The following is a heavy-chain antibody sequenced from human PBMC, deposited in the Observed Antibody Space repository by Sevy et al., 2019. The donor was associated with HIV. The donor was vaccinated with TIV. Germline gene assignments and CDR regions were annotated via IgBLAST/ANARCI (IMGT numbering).Heavy chain of an antibody. CDR1: GFAFSDHY. V-gene: IGHV3-72*01. J-gene: IGHJ4*02. CDR3: ARPVRSGSYDY. CDR2: TRNKANSYTT. D-gene: IGHD3-10*01. Sequence: GGSLRLSCAASGFAFSDHYMDWVSQAPGKGLEWVGRTRNKANSYTTEYAASVKGRFTISRDDSKNSLYLQMNSLKTEDTAVYYCARPVRSGSYDYWGQGTLVTVSS.